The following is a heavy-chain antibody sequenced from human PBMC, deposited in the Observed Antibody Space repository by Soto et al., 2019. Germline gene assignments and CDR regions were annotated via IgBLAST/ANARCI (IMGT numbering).Heavy chain of an antibody. CDR3: ARDLYYYDSSGYHFQH. CDR1: GFTVSSNY. Sequence: GGSLRLSCAASGFTVSSNYMSWVRQAPGKGLEWVSVIYSGGSTYYADSVKGRFTISRDNSKNTLYLQMNSLRAEDTAVYYCARDLYYYDSSGYHFQHWGQGTMVTVSS. D-gene: IGHD3-22*01. V-gene: IGHV3-66*01. CDR2: IYSGGST. J-gene: IGHJ1*01.